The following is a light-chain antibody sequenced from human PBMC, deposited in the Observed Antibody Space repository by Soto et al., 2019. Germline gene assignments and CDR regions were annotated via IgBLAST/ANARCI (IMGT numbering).Light chain of an antibody. V-gene: IGLV2-14*01. CDR3: SSYTSSSTLL. CDR1: SSDVGGYNY. Sequence: QSALTQPASVSGSPGQSITISCTGTSSDVGGYNYVSWYQQHPGKAPKLMIYEVSNWPSGVSNRFSGSKSGNTASLTISGLQAEDEADYYCSSYTSSSTLLFGGGTQLTVL. J-gene: IGLJ2*01. CDR2: EVS.